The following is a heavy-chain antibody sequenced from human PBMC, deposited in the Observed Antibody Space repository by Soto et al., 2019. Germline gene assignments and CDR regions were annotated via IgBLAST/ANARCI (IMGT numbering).Heavy chain of an antibody. Sequence: GGSLRLSCDASGFTFRRVSMNWVRQVPGKGLEWVASISSGSSDTWYADSVKGRFIISRDNAQNSLFLQMNTLRPEDTAMYYCARDSPRSIAAAGTRFDPWGQGTLVTVSS. CDR3: ARDSPRSIAAAGTRFDP. J-gene: IGHJ5*02. CDR2: ISSGSSDT. D-gene: IGHD6-13*01. CDR1: GFTFRRVS. V-gene: IGHV3-21*01.